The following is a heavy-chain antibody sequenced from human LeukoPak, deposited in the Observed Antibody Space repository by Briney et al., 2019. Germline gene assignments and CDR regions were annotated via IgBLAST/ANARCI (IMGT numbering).Heavy chain of an antibody. Sequence: PSETLSLTCTVSGGSITSYYWSWIRQPPGKGLEWIGYIYYSGSTNYNPSLKSRVTISVDTSKNQFSLKLSSVTAADTAVYYCARRGSDSGWYYFDYWGQGTLVTVSS. CDR2: IYYSGST. D-gene: IGHD6-19*01. V-gene: IGHV4-59*08. CDR1: GGSITSYY. CDR3: ARRGSDSGWYYFDY. J-gene: IGHJ4*02.